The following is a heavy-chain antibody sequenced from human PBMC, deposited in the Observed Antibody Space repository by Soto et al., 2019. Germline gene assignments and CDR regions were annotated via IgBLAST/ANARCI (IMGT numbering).Heavy chain of an antibody. V-gene: IGHV4-59*04. Sequence: SETLSLTCTVSGGSINNYYWGWIRQPPGKGLECIGYLYYSGSSYYNPSLKSRITISVDRSKNQFSLKVSSVTAADTAVYYCARGDYDVLSGYLSPGDFWGQGTLVTVSS. CDR2: LYYSGSS. CDR1: GGSINNYY. D-gene: IGHD3-3*01. J-gene: IGHJ4*02. CDR3: ARGDYDVLSGYLSPGDF.